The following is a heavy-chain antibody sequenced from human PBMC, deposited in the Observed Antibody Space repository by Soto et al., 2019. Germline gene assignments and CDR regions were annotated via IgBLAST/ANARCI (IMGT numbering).Heavy chain of an antibody. J-gene: IGHJ4*02. CDR3: AREGGIQLWSVDY. Sequence: QVQLVESGGGVVQPGRSLRLSCAASGFTFSSYGMHWVRQAPGKGLEWVAVIWYDGSNKYYADSVKGRFTISRDNSKNTLYLQMNSLRAEDTAVYYCAREGGIQLWSVDYWGQGTLVTVSS. D-gene: IGHD5-18*01. CDR2: IWYDGSNK. CDR1: GFTFSSYG. V-gene: IGHV3-33*01.